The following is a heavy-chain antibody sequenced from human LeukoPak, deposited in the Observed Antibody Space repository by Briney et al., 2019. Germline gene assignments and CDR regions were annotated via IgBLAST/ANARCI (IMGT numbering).Heavy chain of an antibody. CDR2: ISWNSGSI. Sequence: GRSLRLSCAASGFTFDDYAMHWVRQAPGKGLEWVSGISWNSGSIGYADSVKGRFTISRDNAKNSLYLQMNSLRAEDTALYYCAKVLSSGWYEVYFDYWGQGTLVTVSS. J-gene: IGHJ4*02. CDR1: GFTFDDYA. V-gene: IGHV3-9*01. D-gene: IGHD6-19*01. CDR3: AKVLSSGWYEVYFDY.